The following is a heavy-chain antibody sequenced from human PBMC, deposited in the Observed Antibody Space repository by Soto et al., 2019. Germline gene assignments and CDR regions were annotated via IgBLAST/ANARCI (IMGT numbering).Heavy chain of an antibody. CDR1: GGSISSGDYY. J-gene: IGHJ5*02. CDR3: AREGYSGYATNNNWFAP. V-gene: IGHV4-30-4*01. CDR2: IYYSGST. Sequence: PSETLSLTCTVSGGSISSGDYYWSWIRQPPGKGLEWIGYIYYSGSTYYNPSLKSRVTISVDTSKNQFSLKLSSVTAADTAVYYCAREGYSGYATNNNWFAPWGQGTLVTVSS. D-gene: IGHD5-12*01.